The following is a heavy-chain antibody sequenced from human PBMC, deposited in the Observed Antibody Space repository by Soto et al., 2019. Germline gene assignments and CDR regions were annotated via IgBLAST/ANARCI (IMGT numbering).Heavy chain of an antibody. D-gene: IGHD6-13*01. CDR2: ISGSGDST. J-gene: IGHJ4*02. CDR3: AKGGLYSGSWYEGY. V-gene: IGHV3-23*01. Sequence: GGSLRLSCAASGFTFSSYAMSWVRQVPGKGLEWVSSISGSGDSTHNADSVKGRVTISRDNAKNTLYLQLNGLTADDTAVYYCAKGGLYSGSWYEGYWGQGTLVTVSS. CDR1: GFTFSSYA.